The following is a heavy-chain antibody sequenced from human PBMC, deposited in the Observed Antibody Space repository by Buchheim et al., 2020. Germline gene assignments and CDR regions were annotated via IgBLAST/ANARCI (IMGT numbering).Heavy chain of an antibody. Sequence: QVQLVESGGGVVQPGRSLRLSCAASGFSFSNYGMHWVRQAPGKGLEWVAVISYDGSNKYYADSVKGRLTISRYNSKNSLYLQMNSLRAEDTSVYYCAKDQLSMVRGLPTCIDYWGQGTL. CDR3: AKDQLSMVRGLPTCIDY. V-gene: IGHV3-30*18. J-gene: IGHJ4*02. D-gene: IGHD3-10*01. CDR1: GFSFSNYG. CDR2: ISYDGSNK.